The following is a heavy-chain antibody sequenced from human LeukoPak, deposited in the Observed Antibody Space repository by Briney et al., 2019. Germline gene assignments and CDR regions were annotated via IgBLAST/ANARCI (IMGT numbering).Heavy chain of an antibody. CDR1: GFTFSSYW. V-gene: IGHV3-74*01. CDR2: INSDGSST. D-gene: IGHD1-26*01. CDR3: AKVGSYSPFDY. J-gene: IGHJ4*02. Sequence: GGSLRLSCAASGFTFSSYWMHWVRQAPGKGLVWVSRINSDGSSTSYADSVKGRFTISRDNAKNTLYLQMNSLRAEDTAVYYCAKVGSYSPFDYWGQGTLVTVSS.